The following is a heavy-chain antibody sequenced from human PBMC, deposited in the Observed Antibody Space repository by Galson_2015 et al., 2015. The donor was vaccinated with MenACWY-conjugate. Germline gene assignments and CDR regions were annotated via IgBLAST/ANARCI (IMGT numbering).Heavy chain of an antibody. CDR1: GFIFSSYG. Sequence: SLRLSCAASGFIFSSYGMHWVRQVPGKGLEWVAVIWYDGSNKYYADSVKGRFTISRDKSKNTLYLQMNSLRAEDTAVYYCARESRGYSYSYARDAFDVWGQGTMVTVSS. D-gene: IGHD5-18*01. CDR3: ARESRGYSYSYARDAFDV. CDR2: IWYDGSNK. V-gene: IGHV3-33*01. J-gene: IGHJ3*01.